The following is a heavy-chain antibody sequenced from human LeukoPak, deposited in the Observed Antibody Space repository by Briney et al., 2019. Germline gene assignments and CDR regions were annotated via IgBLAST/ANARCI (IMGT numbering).Heavy chain of an antibody. CDR3: VRARGCSNCVLTDGFDS. V-gene: IGHV1-18*01. CDR2: ISNFDSDT. D-gene: IGHD6-13*01. Sequence: ASVKVSCKASGRLFTSYGIAWVRQAPGEGLEWVGWISNFDSDTKVAENLQGRVTLTTDSSTSTAYMVLTNLKFDDTAVYYCVRARGCSNCVLTDGFDSWGQGTKVTVSS. J-gene: IGHJ3*01. CDR1: GRLFTSYG.